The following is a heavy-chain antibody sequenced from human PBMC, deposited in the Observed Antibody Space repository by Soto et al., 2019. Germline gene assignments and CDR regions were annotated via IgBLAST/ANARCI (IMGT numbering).Heavy chain of an antibody. CDR1: GFTFSSYG. J-gene: IGHJ4*02. CDR2: ISYDGSNK. Sequence: AGGSLRLSCAASGFTFSSYGMHWVRQAPGKGLEWVAVISYDGSNKYYADSVKGRFTISRDNSKNTLYLQMNSLRAEDTAVYYCAKEWSAELLNTYFDYWGQGTLVTVSS. D-gene: IGHD3-10*01. CDR3: AKEWSAELLNTYFDY. V-gene: IGHV3-30*18.